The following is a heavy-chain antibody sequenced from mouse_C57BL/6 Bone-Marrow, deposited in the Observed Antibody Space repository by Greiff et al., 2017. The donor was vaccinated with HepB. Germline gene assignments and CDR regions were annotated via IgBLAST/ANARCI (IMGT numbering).Heavy chain of an antibody. CDR1: GFTFTDYY. CDR3: ARIYGNFYWYFDV. V-gene: IGHV7-3*01. J-gene: IGHJ1*03. D-gene: IGHD2-1*01. CDR2: IRNKANGYTT. Sequence: EVKLMESGGGLVQPGGSLSLSCAASGFTFTDYYMSWVRQPPGKALEWLGFIRNKANGYTTEYSASVKGRFTISRDNSQSILYLQMNALRAEDSATYYCARIYGNFYWYFDVWGTGTTVTVSS.